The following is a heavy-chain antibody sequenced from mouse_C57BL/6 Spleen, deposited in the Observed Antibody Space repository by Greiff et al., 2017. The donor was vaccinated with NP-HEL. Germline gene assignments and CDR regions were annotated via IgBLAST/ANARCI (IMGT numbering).Heavy chain of an antibody. Sequence: EVMLVESGGGLVKPGGSLKLSCAASGFTFSSYAMSWVRQTPEKRLEWVATISDGGSYTYYPDNVKGRFTISRDNAKNNLYLQMSHLKSEDTAMYYCARAGDGYYYFDYWGQGTTLTVSS. J-gene: IGHJ2*01. CDR2: ISDGGSYT. V-gene: IGHV5-4*03. CDR3: ARAGDGYYYFDY. D-gene: IGHD2-3*01. CDR1: GFTFSSYA.